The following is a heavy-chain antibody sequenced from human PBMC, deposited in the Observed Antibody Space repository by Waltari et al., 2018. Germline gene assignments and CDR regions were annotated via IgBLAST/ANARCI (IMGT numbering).Heavy chain of an antibody. CDR2: IYYTGST. D-gene: IGHD2-21*02. CDR3: ARGGGGDWEWFDP. Sequence: QVQLQESGPSLLTPSETLSLICAVSGGSIRGFSWSWVRPPPGKGLDWIGYIYYTGSTNFNPSLKSRVTMSVDTSKTQFSLKLSSVTAADTAFYYCARGGGGDWEWFDPWGQGTLVTVSS. V-gene: IGHV4-59*01. J-gene: IGHJ5*02. CDR1: GGSIRGFS.